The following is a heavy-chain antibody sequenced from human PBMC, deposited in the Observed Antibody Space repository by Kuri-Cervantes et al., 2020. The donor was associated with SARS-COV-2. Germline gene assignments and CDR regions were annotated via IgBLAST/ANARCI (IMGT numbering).Heavy chain of an antibody. D-gene: IGHD5-18*01. V-gene: IGHV5-51*01. Sequence: GESLKISCKGSGYSFTSYWIGWVRQMPGKGLEWMGIIYPGDSDTRYSPSFQGQVTISADKSISTAYLQWSSLKASDTAMYYCARHGEYCYGYPYYYYYYYMDVWGKGTTVTVSS. CDR3: ARHGEYCYGYPYYYYYYYMDV. J-gene: IGHJ6*03. CDR2: IYPGDSDT. CDR1: GYSFTSYW.